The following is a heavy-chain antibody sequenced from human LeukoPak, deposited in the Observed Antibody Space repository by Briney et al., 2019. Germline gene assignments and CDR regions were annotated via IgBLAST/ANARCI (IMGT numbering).Heavy chain of an antibody. CDR3: ARSDYADSEYDY. CDR1: GGSFSGYY. CDR2: INHSGST. Sequence: SETLSLTCAVYGGSFSGYYWSWIRQPPGKGLEWIGEINHSGSTNYNPSLKSRVTMSLDTSKNQFSLKLNSVTAADTAVYYCARSDYADSEYDYWGQGTLVTVSS. J-gene: IGHJ4*02. V-gene: IGHV4-34*01. D-gene: IGHD4-17*01.